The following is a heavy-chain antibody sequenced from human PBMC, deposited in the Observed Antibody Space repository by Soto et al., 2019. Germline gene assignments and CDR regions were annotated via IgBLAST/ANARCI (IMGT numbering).Heavy chain of an antibody. D-gene: IGHD3-16*02. CDR2: ISYDGSNK. V-gene: IGHV3-30*18. Sequence: QVQLVESGGGVVQPGRSLRLSCAASGFTFSSYGMHWVRQAPGKGLEWVAVISYDGSNKYYADSVKGRFTISRDNSKNTLYLQMNSLRAEDTAVYYCAKEGTYYDYVWGSYRFDYFDYWGQGTLVTVSS. CDR1: GFTFSSYG. J-gene: IGHJ4*02. CDR3: AKEGTYYDYVWGSYRFDYFDY.